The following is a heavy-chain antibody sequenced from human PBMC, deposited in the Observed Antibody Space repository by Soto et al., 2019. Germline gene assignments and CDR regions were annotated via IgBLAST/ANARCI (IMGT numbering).Heavy chain of an antibody. D-gene: IGHD3-22*01. V-gene: IGHV3-30*18. CDR2: ISFDGGNQ. Sequence: QVQLVQTGGGVVQPGRSLRLSCAASGFDFNTYGLHWVRQAPGKGLEWVAGISFDGGNQYYADSVKGRCTISRDKPNNTLFVQMKSLGAADTATFYYAKESSNKADSRAGWLDPWGQGTLVIVSS. CDR1: GFDFNTYG. J-gene: IGHJ5*02. CDR3: AKESSNKADSRAGWLDP.